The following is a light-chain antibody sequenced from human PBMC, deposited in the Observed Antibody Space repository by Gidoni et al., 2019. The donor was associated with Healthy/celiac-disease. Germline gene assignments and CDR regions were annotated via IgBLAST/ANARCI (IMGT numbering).Light chain of an antibody. CDR2: DAS. CDR3: QQRSNWPPTT. J-gene: IGKJ3*01. CDR1: QSVSSY. V-gene: IGKV3-11*01. Sequence: EIVLTQSPATLSLSPGERATLSCRASQSVSSYLAWYQQKPGQAPRLLIYDASNRATGIPARFRGSGSGTDFTLTISSLEPEDFAVYYCQQRSNWPPTTFGPGTKVDIK.